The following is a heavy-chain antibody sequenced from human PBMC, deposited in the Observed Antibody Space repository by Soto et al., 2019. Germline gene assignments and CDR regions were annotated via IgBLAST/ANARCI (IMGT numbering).Heavy chain of an antibody. D-gene: IGHD1-26*01. CDR3: ASGADSGSYSTDAFDI. Sequence: EVQLVETGGGLIQPGGSLRLSCAASGFTVSSNYMTWVRQAPGKGLQWVAIMYSGGRTYYADSVKGRFTISRDNSNNTLYLQMNSMRAEDTAVYYCASGADSGSYSTDAFDIWGQGTMVTVS. CDR2: MYSGGRT. CDR1: GFTVSSNY. V-gene: IGHV3-53*02. J-gene: IGHJ3*02.